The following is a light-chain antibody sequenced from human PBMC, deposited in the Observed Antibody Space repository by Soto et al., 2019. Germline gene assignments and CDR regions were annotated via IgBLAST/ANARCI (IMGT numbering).Light chain of an antibody. CDR1: QPIYTY. J-gene: IGKJ1*01. V-gene: IGKV1-39*01. Sequence: DIQMTQSPSSLSASVGDRVTITCRASQPIYTYLNWYQHKQGKAPNLLIFAASTLQSGVPSRFSGGGSGTDVTLTINSLQPEDFATYYCQQSYRSPRTFGQGTKVEI. CDR3: QQSYRSPRT. CDR2: AAS.